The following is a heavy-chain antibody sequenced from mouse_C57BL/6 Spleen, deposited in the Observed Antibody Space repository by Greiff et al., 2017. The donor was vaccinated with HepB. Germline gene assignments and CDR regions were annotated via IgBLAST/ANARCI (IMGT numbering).Heavy chain of an antibody. CDR1: GFTFSDYG. V-gene: IGHV5-17*01. CDR3: ARPGVEEFAY. J-gene: IGHJ3*01. D-gene: IGHD1-1*01. Sequence: EVQLVESGGGLVKPGGSLKLSCAASGFTFSDYGMHWVRQAPEKGLEWVAYISSGSSTIYYADTVKGRFTISRDNAKNTLFLQMTSLRSEDTAMYYCARPGVEEFAYWGQGTLVTVSA. CDR2: ISSGSSTI.